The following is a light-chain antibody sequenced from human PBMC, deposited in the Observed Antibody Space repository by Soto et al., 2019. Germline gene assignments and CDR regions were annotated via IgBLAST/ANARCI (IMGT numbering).Light chain of an antibody. Sequence: EIVLTQSPATLSLSPGERATLSCRARQSVSSYLAWYQQKPGQAPRLLIYDSSTRATGIPARFSGSGSGTHLTLTLSRLEPEVFAIYYSKQRNNXPRTFGQGTKV. CDR1: QSVSSY. CDR3: KQRNNXPRT. V-gene: IGKV3-11*01. CDR2: DSS. J-gene: IGKJ1*01.